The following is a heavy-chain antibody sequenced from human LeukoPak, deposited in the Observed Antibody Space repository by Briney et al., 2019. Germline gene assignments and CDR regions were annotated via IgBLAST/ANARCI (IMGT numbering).Heavy chain of an antibody. CDR2: ISYDGSNK. Sequence: GGSLRLSCAASGFTFSSYAMHWVRQAPGKGLEWVAVISYDGSNKYYADSVKGRFTISRDNSKNTLYLQMNSLRAEDTAVYYCARAIYSGIQLWLLSDYWGQGTLVTVSS. V-gene: IGHV3-30-3*01. D-gene: IGHD5-18*01. J-gene: IGHJ4*02. CDR3: ARAIYSGIQLWLLSDY. CDR1: GFTFSSYA.